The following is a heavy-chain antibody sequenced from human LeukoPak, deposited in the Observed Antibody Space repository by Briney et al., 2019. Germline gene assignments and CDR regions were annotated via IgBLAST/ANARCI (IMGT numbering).Heavy chain of an antibody. CDR3: ARDSPTKYCSSTSCYRVDFDY. D-gene: IGHD2-2*01. J-gene: IGHJ4*02. CDR1: GFTFDSYA. Sequence: GGSLRLSCAASGFTFDSYAMHWVRQAPGKGLEWVAVISYDGSDKYSADSVKGRFTISRDNSKNTLYLQMNNLRPEDTAVYYCARDSPTKYCSSTSCYRVDFDYWGQGTLVTVSS. CDR2: ISYDGSDK. V-gene: IGHV3-30-3*01.